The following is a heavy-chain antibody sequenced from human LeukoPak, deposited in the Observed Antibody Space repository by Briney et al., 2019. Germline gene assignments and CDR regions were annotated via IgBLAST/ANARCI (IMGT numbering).Heavy chain of an antibody. CDR3: ARHSVGSRYYFDF. CDR2: IYFSGST. V-gene: IGHV4-39*01. CDR1: GGSISSSSSY. J-gene: IGHJ4*02. Sequence: SETLSLTCIVSGGSISSSSSYWDWIRQPPGKGLGWIGYIYFSGSTYYNPSLKSRVTISVDTSKNQFSLKLSSVTAADTAVYYCARHSVGSRYYFDFWGQGTLVTVSS. D-gene: IGHD2-2*01.